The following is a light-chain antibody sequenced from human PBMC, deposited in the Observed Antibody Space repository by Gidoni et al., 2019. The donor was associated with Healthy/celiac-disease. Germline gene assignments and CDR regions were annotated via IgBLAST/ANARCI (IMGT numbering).Light chain of an antibody. Sequence: IALTQYPGPRSLSPGERPTLSCRASQSVSSSYLAWYQQQPGKAPRLLIYGSSSRATGIPNRFSGSLSRPGFTPTISRLDPDDFAVYCCQQYGSSPRTFGGXTKVEIK. CDR3: QQYGSSPRT. V-gene: IGKV3-20*01. CDR1: QSVSSSY. J-gene: IGKJ4*01. CDR2: GSS.